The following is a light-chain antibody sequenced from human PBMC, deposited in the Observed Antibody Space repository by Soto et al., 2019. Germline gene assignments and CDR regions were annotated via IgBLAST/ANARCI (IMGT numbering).Light chain of an antibody. CDR1: QSVSSN. CDR3: QQYNNWPRWT. Sequence: EIVMTQSPATLSVSPGERATLSCRASQSVSSNLAWYQQKPGQAPRLLIYGASTRATGSPARFSGSGSGTEFTLTISSLQSEEVAGYYCQQYNNWPRWTFGQGTKVEIK. J-gene: IGKJ1*01. CDR2: GAS. V-gene: IGKV3-15*01.